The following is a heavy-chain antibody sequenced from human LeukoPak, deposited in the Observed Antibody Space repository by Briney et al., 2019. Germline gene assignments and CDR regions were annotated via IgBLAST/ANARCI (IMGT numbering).Heavy chain of an antibody. CDR3: SRATEYKWFDP. CDR2: IIPIFGTA. V-gene: IGHV1-69*01. J-gene: IGHJ5*02. CDR1: GGTFSSYA. D-gene: IGHD3-10*01. Sequence: AVKVSCKASGGTFSSYAISWVRQAPGQGLEWMGGIIPIFGTANYAQQFQGRVTITADESTSTAYTELSSLRSEDTAVYYCSRATEYKWFDPWGQGTLVTVSS.